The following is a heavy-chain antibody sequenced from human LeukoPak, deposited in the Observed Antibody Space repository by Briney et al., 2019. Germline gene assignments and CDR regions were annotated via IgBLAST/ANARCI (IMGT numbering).Heavy chain of an antibody. CDR3: ARAYSDYDWTFRPLGDAFDI. CDR2: LSFDGSEK. J-gene: IGHJ3*02. Sequence: PGGSLRLSCAVSGFTLSRYAIHWVRQAPGKGPEWVAVLSFDGSEKHYADSVKGRFTISKDDSKNTLFLQMNDVRAEDTALYYCARAYSDYDWTFRPLGDAFDIWGQGTMVTVSS. CDR1: GFTLSRYA. V-gene: IGHV3-30-3*02. D-gene: IGHD5-12*01.